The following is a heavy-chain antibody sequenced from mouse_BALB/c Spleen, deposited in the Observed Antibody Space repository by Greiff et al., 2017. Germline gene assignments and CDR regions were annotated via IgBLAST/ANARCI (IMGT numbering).Heavy chain of an antibody. CDR1: GYTFPSYV. Sequence: VQLQQSGPELVKPGASVKMSCKASGYTFPSYVMHWVKQKPGQGLEWIGYINPYNDGTKYNEKFKGKATLTSDKSSSTAYMELSSLTSEDSAVYYCARPARATYFDYWGQGTTLTVSS. D-gene: IGHD3-1*01. J-gene: IGHJ2*01. CDR3: ARPARATYFDY. V-gene: IGHV1-14*01. CDR2: INPYNDGT.